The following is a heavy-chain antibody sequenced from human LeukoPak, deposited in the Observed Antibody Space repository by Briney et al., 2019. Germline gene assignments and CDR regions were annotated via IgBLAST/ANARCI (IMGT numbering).Heavy chain of an antibody. Sequence: PGGSLRLSCAASGFTFSSYGMHWVRQAPGKGLEWVAFIRYDGSNKYYADSVKGRFTISRDISKNTLYLQMNSLRAEDTAVYYCAKVSATVVTWDAFDIWGQGTMVTVSS. CDR2: IRYDGSNK. V-gene: IGHV3-30*02. J-gene: IGHJ3*02. CDR3: AKVSATVVTWDAFDI. CDR1: GFTFSSYG. D-gene: IGHD4-23*01.